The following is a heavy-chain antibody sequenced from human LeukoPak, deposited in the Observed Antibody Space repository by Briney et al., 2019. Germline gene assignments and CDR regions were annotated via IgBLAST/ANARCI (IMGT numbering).Heavy chain of an antibody. CDR1: GGSISSYY. J-gene: IGHJ3*02. CDR2: IYYSGST. Sequence: PSETLSLTCTVSGGSISSYYWSWIRQPPGKGLEWIGYIYYSGSTNYNPSLKSRVTTSVDTSKNQFSLKLSSVTAADTAVYYCARAREWIQLRDAFDIWGQGTMVTVSS. CDR3: ARAREWIQLRDAFDI. D-gene: IGHD5-18*01. V-gene: IGHV4-59*01.